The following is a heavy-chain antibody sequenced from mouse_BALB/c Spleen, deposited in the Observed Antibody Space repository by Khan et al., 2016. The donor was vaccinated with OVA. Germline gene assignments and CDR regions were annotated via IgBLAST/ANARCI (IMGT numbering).Heavy chain of an antibody. Sequence: EVELVESGGGLVQPGGSRKLSCAASGFTFSSFGMHWVRQAPEKGLEWVAYISSGSSTIYYADTVKGRFTISRDNPKNTLFLQMTSLRSEDTAMYYCARTGIYAYDRSWFAYWGQGTLVTVSA. CDR3: ARTGIYAYDRSWFAY. J-gene: IGHJ3*01. CDR1: GFTFSSFG. D-gene: IGHD2-2*01. CDR2: ISSGSSTI. V-gene: IGHV5-17*02.